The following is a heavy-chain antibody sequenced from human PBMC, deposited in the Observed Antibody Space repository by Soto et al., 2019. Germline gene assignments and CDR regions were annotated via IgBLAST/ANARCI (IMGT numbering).Heavy chain of an antibody. J-gene: IGHJ3*02. Sequence: GPSVKVSCKASGGTFNSYAINWVRQAPGQGLEWMGGIIPISGTANYAEKFQDRVTITADESTSTAYMELSSLRSGDTAVYYCARGAGNYDCWTGYSWSGRLDAFDSWGQGRMVTVAS. CDR3: ARGAGNYDCWTGYSWSGRLDAFDS. CDR2: IIPISGTA. V-gene: IGHV1-69*13. D-gene: IGHD3-3*01. CDR1: GGTFNSYA.